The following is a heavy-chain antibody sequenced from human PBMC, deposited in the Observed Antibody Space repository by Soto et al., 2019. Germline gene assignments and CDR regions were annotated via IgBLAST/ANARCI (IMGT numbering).Heavy chain of an antibody. CDR3: TTERYFGSGSYKPFAY. V-gene: IGHV3-15*01. J-gene: IGHJ4*02. CDR2: IISKTDGGTT. Sequence: PGGSLRLSCAASGFTFSNAYMSWVRQAPGMGLEWVGRIISKTDGGTTYYAPPVKGRFTISTDDSKSTLFLQMNSLKPEDTAVYYCTTERYFGSGSYKPFAYWGLGTLVTVSS. CDR1: GFTFSNAY. D-gene: IGHD3-10*01.